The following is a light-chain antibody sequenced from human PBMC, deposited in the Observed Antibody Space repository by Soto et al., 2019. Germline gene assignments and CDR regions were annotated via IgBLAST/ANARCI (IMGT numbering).Light chain of an antibody. J-gene: IGLJ1*01. CDR3: CSYGGSSAHPLD. Sequence: QSVPAQPASVSGSPEQSVTISCTGTSSDVETYNLVSWYQQHPGKAPKLIIYEVTERPSGVSNRFSGSKFGNTASLTISGFLAEVEADYSSCSYGGSSAHPLDVGPGTKVTGL. V-gene: IGLV2-23*02. CDR2: EVT. CDR1: SSDVETYNL.